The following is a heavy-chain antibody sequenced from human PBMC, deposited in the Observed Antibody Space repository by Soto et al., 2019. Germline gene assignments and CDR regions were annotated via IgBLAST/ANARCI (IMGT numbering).Heavy chain of an antibody. V-gene: IGHV4-31*03. Sequence: QVQLQESGPGLVKPSQTLSLTCTVSGGSISSAAYYWSWIRQHPGKDLEWIGYISHSGSTYYTPSLKSRVIISADTSQTQFSLNLTSVTAADTAVYYCAREYTYGSNFFDCWGQGALVTVSS. D-gene: IGHD5-18*01. CDR3: AREYTYGSNFFDC. J-gene: IGHJ4*02. CDR1: GGSISSAAYY. CDR2: ISHSGST.